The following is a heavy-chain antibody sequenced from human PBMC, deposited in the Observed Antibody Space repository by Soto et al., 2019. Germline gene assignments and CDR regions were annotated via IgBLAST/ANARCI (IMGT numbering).Heavy chain of an antibody. J-gene: IGHJ4*02. CDR2: IYPGDSDT. D-gene: IGHD6-19*01. CDR3: ARPSPTVAGTGSYFDY. CDR1: GYSFTSYW. V-gene: IGHV5-51*01. Sequence: GESLKISCKGSGYSFTSYWIGWVRQMPGKGLEWMGIIYPGDSDTRYSPSFQGQVTISADKSISTAYLQWSSLKASDTAMYYCARPSPTVAGTGSYFDYWGQGTLVTVSS.